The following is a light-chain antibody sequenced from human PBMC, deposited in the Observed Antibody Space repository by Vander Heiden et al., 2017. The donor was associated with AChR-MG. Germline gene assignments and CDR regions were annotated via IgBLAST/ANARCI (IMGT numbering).Light chain of an antibody. Sequence: DIQMTQSTSTLSASVGGRVTITCRASQSIRTWLAWYQQKPGKAPKLLIQKASSLESGVPSRFSGSGSGTDFTLTISSLQPDDFATYYCQPDHSSPLTFGGGTKVDIK. CDR3: QPDHSSPLT. V-gene: IGKV1-5*03. CDR2: KAS. CDR1: QSIRTW. J-gene: IGKJ4*01.